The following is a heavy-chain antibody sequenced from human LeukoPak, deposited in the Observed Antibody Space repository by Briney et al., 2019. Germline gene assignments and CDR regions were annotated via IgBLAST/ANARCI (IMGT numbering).Heavy chain of an antibody. V-gene: IGHV4-34*01. CDR3: ARHGLARQYVVVVTAVHCYFDL. CDR2: INHSGST. D-gene: IGHD2-21*02. Sequence: SETLSLTCAVYGGSFSGYYWSWIRQPPGKGLEWIGEINHSGSTNYNPSLESRVTISVDTSKNHFSLKLNYVTAADTAVYYCARHGLARQYVVVVTAVHCYFDLWGRGTLVTVSS. J-gene: IGHJ2*01. CDR1: GGSFSGYY.